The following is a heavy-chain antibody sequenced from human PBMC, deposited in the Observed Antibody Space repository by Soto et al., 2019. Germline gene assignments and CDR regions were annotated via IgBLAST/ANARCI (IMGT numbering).Heavy chain of an antibody. Sequence: SVKVSCKASGGTFSSYAISWVRQAPGQGLEWMGGIIPIFGTANYAQKFQGRVTITADKSTSTAYMELSSLRSEDTAVYYCAGAVESDRGDDCWGQGTLVIVSS. V-gene: IGHV1-69*06. CDR3: AGAVESDRGDDC. CDR2: IIPIFGTA. CDR1: GGTFSSYA. D-gene: IGHD3-16*01. J-gene: IGHJ4*02.